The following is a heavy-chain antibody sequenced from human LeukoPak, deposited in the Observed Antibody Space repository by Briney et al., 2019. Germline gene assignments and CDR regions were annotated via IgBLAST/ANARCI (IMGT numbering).Heavy chain of an antibody. CDR3: AELGITMIGGV. CDR1: GLTFSSYG. CDR2: ISTTGGTT. D-gene: IGHD3-10*02. V-gene: IGHV3-23*01. J-gene: IGHJ6*04. Sequence: GGSLRLFCAAPGLTFSSYGMSWVRQAPGRGLEWVSAISTTGGTTYYADSVKGRFTISRDNAKNSLYLQMNSLRAEDTAVYYCAELGITMIGGVWGKGTTVTISS.